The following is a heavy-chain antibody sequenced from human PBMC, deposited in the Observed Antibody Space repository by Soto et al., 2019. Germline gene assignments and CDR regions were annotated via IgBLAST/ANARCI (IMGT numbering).Heavy chain of an antibody. CDR3: NGHDNYFYYGMDV. D-gene: IGHD1-1*01. CDR2: FIPIVGMA. V-gene: IGHV1-69*04. J-gene: IGHJ6*02. CDR1: GGTLSNFA. Sequence: QVQLVQSGSEVKTPGSSVKVSCKTSGGTLSNFAISWVRQAPGQGLEWVGTFIPIVGMAKYGQNFQGRVTITADQLTHTLFMDLSSLSYEDTAMYCANGHDNYFYYGMDVWGQGTTVTVSS.